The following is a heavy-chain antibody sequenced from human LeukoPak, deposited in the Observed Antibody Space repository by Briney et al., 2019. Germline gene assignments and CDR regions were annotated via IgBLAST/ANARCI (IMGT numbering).Heavy chain of an antibody. CDR1: GYTFSGNY. J-gene: IGHJ6*03. V-gene: IGHV1-2*02. CDR2: INPNSGGT. Sequence: VSVKVSCKASGYTFSGNYMHWVRQAPGQGLEWMGWINPNSGGTNYAQKFQGRVTMTRDTSISTAYMELSRLRSDDTAVYYCARGPVIVVVVAATHYYYYMDVWGKGTTVTISS. D-gene: IGHD2-15*01. CDR3: ARGPVIVVVVAATHYYYYMDV.